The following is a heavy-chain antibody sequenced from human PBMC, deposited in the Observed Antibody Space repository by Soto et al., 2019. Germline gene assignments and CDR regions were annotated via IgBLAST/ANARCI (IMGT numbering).Heavy chain of an antibody. D-gene: IGHD6-13*01. J-gene: IGHJ4*02. CDR1: GFTFSSYP. V-gene: IGHV3-23*01. Sequence: EVQLLESGGGLVQPGGSLRLSCPAAGFTFSSYPMTWVRQAPGKGLEWVSSISGSGGSTHYADSVKGRFTISRDNSKNTLYLQMNRLRAEDSAVYYCAKDAIHSISWAYYFDYWGQGTLVTVSS. CDR2: ISGSGGST. CDR3: AKDAIHSISWAYYFDY.